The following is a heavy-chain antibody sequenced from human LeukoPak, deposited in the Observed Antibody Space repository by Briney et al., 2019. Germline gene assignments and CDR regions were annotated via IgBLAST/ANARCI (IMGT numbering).Heavy chain of an antibody. CDR1: GGSISSGGYY. CDR3: ARVLRLPGDDAFDI. J-gene: IGHJ3*02. D-gene: IGHD2-21*02. V-gene: IGHV4-30-2*01. CDR2: IYHSGST. Sequence: SETLSLTCTVSGGSISSGGYYWSWIRQPPGKGLEWIGNIYHSGSTYYNPSLKSRVTISVDKSKNQFSLKLSSVTAADTAGYYCARVLRLPGDDAFDIWGQGTMVTVSS.